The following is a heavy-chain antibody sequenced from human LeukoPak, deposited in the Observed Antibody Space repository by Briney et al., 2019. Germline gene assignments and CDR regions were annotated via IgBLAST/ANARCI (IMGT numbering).Heavy chain of an antibody. D-gene: IGHD1-26*01. CDR1: GFTFSDSA. V-gene: IGHV3-73*01. CDR3: TRRPPYSGSYRTLGDAFDI. CDR2: IRVKANSYAT. Sequence: GGSLRLSCAASGFTFSDSAMHWVRQAPGKGLEWVGRIRVKANSYATVYAASVRGRFTISRDDLKNTASLQMNSLKTEDTAMYYCTRRPPYSGSYRTLGDAFDIWGQGTMVTVSS. J-gene: IGHJ3*02.